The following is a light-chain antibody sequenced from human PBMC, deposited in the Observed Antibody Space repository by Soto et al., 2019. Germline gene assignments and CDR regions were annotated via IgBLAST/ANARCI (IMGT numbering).Light chain of an antibody. V-gene: IGLV2-8*01. J-gene: IGLJ1*01. CDR2: EVS. CDR1: SIDVGGYNY. Sequence: QSALTQPPSASGSPGQSVTISFTGTSIDVGGYNYVSWYQQHPGKAPKLMIYEVSERPSGVPDRFSGSKSSNTASLTVSGLQAEDEADYYCSSYAGSNNFVFGTGSKVTVL. CDR3: SSYAGSNNFV.